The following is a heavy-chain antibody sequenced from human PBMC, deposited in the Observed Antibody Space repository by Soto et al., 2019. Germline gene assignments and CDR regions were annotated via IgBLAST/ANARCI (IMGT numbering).Heavy chain of an antibody. CDR1: GGSISSNSYS. Sequence: QLQLQESGPGLVKPSETLSLTCTVSGGSISSNSYSWGWIRQPPGKGLEWIGSIYYSGSPYYNLSLKSRLTISVDTAKHQFSLKLSSVTAADTAVYYCARLGEGFCYGGGCYGINWFDPWGQGTLVTVSS. D-gene: IGHD2-15*01. J-gene: IGHJ5*02. V-gene: IGHV4-39*01. CDR3: ARLGEGFCYGGGCYGINWFDP. CDR2: IYYSGSP.